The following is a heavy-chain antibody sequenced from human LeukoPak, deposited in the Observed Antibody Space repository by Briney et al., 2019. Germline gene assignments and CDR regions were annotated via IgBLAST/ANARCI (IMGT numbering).Heavy chain of an antibody. D-gene: IGHD5-18*01. V-gene: IGHV3-30-3*01. CDR3: AREYSSRRPFDY. CDR2: ISYDGSNK. Sequence: GRSLRLSCAASGFTFSSYAMHWVRQAPGKGLEWVAVISYDGSNKYYADSVKGRFTISRDNSKNTLYLQMNSLRAEDTAVYYCAREYSSRRPFDYWGQGTLVTVSS. J-gene: IGHJ4*02. CDR1: GFTFSSYA.